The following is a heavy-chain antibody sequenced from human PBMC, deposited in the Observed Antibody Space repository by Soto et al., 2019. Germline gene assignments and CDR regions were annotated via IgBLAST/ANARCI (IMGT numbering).Heavy chain of an antibody. D-gene: IGHD5-12*01. Sequence: PSETLSLTCTVSGGSITNTSYYWGWIRQSPGKGLQWIGTIYYTGTIYYNPSLKSRVTLSVDTSKNQFSLRLSSATAADTAVFYCARLEVDLATRNWHFDPWGRGALVT. CDR1: GGSITNTSYY. J-gene: IGHJ2*01. V-gene: IGHV4-39*01. CDR2: IYYTGTI. CDR3: ARLEVDLATRNWHFDP.